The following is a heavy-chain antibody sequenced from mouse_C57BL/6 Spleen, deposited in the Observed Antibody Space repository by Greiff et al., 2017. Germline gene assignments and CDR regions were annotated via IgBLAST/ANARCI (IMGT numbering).Heavy chain of an antibody. J-gene: IGHJ1*03. CDR2: IYPGDGDT. CDR3: ARSDDGYYWYFDV. D-gene: IGHD2-3*01. V-gene: IGHV1-82*01. CDR1: GYAFSSSW. Sequence: QVQLQQSGPELVKPGASVEISCKASGYAFSSSWMNWVKQRPGKGLEWIGRIYPGDGDTNYNGKFKGKATLTADKSSSTAYMQLSSLTSEDSAVYFCARSDDGYYWYFDVWGTGTTVTVSS.